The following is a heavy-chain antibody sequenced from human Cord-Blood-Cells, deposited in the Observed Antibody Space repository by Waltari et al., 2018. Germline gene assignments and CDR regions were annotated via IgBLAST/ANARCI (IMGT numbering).Heavy chain of an antibody. J-gene: IGHJ4*02. D-gene: IGHD3-22*01. Sequence: EVQLVESGGGLVTPGGSLRLSCAASGFTFSSYSMNWVRQAPGKGLEWVSSISSSSSYIYYADSVKGRFTISRDNAKNSLYLQMNSLRAEDTAVYYCARSPYDSSGYYYYFDYWGQGTLVTVSS. CDR2: ISSSSSYI. CDR3: ARSPYDSSGYYYYFDY. CDR1: GFTFSSYS. V-gene: IGHV3-21*01.